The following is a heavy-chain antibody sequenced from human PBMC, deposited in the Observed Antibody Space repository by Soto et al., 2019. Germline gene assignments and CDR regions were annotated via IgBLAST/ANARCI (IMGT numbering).Heavy chain of an antibody. D-gene: IGHD4-17*01. CDR1: GFIFNNYA. CDR3: ARRSHFTVTSLGWFDP. V-gene: IGHV3-23*01. CDR2: ISGSGGNT. J-gene: IGHJ5*02. Sequence: GGSLRLSCAASGFIFNNYAMSWVRQAPGKGLEWVSTISGSGGNTYYADSVKGRFTISRDNSKNTLYLQWSSLKASDTAMYYCARRSHFTVTSLGWFDPWGQGTLVTVSS.